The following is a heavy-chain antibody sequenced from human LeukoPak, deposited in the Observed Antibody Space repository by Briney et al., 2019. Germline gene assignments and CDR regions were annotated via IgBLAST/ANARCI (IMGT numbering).Heavy chain of an antibody. CDR2: MNPNSGNT. J-gene: IGHJ4*02. V-gene: IGHV1-8*01. CDR1: GYTFTSYD. CDR3: ARDAYGSSGYYYEDY. D-gene: IGHD3-22*01. Sequence: ASVKVSCKASGYTFTSYDINWVRQATGQGLEWMGWMNPNSGNTGYAQKFQGRVTMTTDTSTSTAYMELRSLRSDDTAVYYCARDAYGSSGYYYEDYWGQGTLVTVSS.